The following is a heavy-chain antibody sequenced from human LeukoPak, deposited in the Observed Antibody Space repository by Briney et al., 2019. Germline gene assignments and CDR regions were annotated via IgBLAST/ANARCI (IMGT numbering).Heavy chain of an antibody. CDR2: KSGST. J-gene: IGHJ6*03. CDR3: AIVTPGSSYYYYYYMDV. CDR1: GGSISSYY. D-gene: IGHD3-10*01. Sequence: PSESLSLTCTVSGGSISSYYWSWIRQPPGKGLEWIGYKSGSTDYNPSLQSRVTISVDTSKNQISLRLSSVTAADTVVYYCAIVTPGSSYYYYYYMDVWGRGTTVTVSS. V-gene: IGHV4-59*01.